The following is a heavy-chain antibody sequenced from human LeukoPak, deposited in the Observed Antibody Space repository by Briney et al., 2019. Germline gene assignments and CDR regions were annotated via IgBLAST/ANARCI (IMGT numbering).Heavy chain of an antibody. CDR3: TRSGYRHPYHFDS. D-gene: IGHD3-22*01. V-gene: IGHV3-48*03. CDR1: GFTFSGYE. CDR2: ISSSGSTI. J-gene: IGHJ4*02. Sequence: PGGSLRLSCAASGFTFSGYEMIWVRQAPGKGLEWVSYISSSGSTIYYADSVKGRFTISRDNSKNTLALQMNSLRVEDTAIYYCTRSGYRHPYHFDSWGQGTLVTVSS.